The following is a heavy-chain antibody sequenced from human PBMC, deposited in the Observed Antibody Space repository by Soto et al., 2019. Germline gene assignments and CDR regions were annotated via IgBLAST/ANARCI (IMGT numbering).Heavy chain of an antibody. CDR1: GFTFSSYW. D-gene: IGHD6-13*01. CDR3: AREGYSSSWYGAQAYYYGMDV. CDR2: INSDGSST. J-gene: IGHJ6*02. Sequence: EVQLVESGGGLVQPGGSLRLSCAASGFTFSSYWMHWVRQAPGKGLVWVSRINSDGSSTSYADSVKGRFTISRDNAKNTLYLQMNSLRAEDTAVYYCAREGYSSSWYGAQAYYYGMDVWGQGTTVTVSS. V-gene: IGHV3-74*01.